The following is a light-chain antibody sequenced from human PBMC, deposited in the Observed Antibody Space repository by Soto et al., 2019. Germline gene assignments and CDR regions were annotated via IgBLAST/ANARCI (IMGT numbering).Light chain of an antibody. CDR3: QQYYSTPRA. CDR2: WAS. J-gene: IGKJ4*01. V-gene: IGKV4-1*01. CDR1: QSDLYSSNNKNY. Sequence: DIVMTQSPDSLAVSLGERATINCKSSQSDLYSSNNKNYLAWYQQKPGQPPKLLIYWASTRESGVPDRFSGSGSGTDFTLTISSLQAEDVAVYYCQQYYSTPRAFGGGTKVEIK.